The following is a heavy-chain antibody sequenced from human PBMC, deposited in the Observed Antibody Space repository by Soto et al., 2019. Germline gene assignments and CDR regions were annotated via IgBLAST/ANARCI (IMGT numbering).Heavy chain of an antibody. CDR3: ARDSILPYGYCGGGSCYSWFDP. CDR2: IWYDGSNK. V-gene: IGHV3-33*01. J-gene: IGHJ5*02. Sequence: LRLSCAASGFTFSSYGMHWVRQAPGKGLERVAVIWYDGSNKYYADSVKGRFTISRDNSKNTLYLQMNSLRAEDTAVYYCARDSILPYGYCGGGSCYSWFDPWGQGTLVTVSS. D-gene: IGHD2-15*01. CDR1: GFTFSSYG.